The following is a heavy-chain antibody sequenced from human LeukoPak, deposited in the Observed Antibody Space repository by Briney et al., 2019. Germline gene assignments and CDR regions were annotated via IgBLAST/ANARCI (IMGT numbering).Heavy chain of an antibody. CDR1: GGTFSSYA. CDR3: AREQRLGVVAAYSYYYGMDV. Sequence: EASVKVSCKASGGTFSSYAISWVRQAPGQGLEWMGRIIPILGIANYAQKFQGRVTITADKSTSAAYMELSSLRSEDTAVYYCAREQRLGVVAAYSYYYGMDVWGQGTTVTVSS. V-gene: IGHV1-69*04. CDR2: IIPILGIA. D-gene: IGHD2-15*01. J-gene: IGHJ6*02.